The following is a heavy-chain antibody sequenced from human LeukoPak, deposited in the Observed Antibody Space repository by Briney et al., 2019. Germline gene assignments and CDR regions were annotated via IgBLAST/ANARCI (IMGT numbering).Heavy chain of an antibody. CDR1: GNTLTELS. V-gene: IGHV1-24*01. CDR3: TTGRRYQLYDY. CDR2: FAPEDGET. D-gene: IGHD1-1*01. Sequence: SVKVSCKVFGNTLTELSMHWVRQAPGKGLESMGGFAPEDGETIYAQQFQGRLTMTEDTSTDTAYMELSRLTSEDTAVYYCTTGRRYQLYDYWGQGTLVTVSS. J-gene: IGHJ4*02.